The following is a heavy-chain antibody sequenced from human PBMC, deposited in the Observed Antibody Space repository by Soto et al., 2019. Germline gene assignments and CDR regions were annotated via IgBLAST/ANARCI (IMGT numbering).Heavy chain of an antibody. CDR2: IKQDGSEK. CDR3: ARDFSSSWYYYYYYGMDV. D-gene: IGHD6-13*01. CDR1: GFTFSSYW. J-gene: IGHJ6*02. Sequence: GGSLRLSCAASGFTFSSYWMSWVRQAPGKGLEWVANIKQDGSEKYYVDSVKGRFTISRDNAKNSLYLQMNSLSAEDTAVYYCARDFSSSWYYYYYYGMDVWGQGPTVTVSS. V-gene: IGHV3-7*01.